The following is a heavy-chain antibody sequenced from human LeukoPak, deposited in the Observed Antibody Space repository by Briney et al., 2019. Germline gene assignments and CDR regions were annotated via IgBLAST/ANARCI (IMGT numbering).Heavy chain of an antibody. Sequence: QPGGSLRLSCAASGFTVSSNYMSWVRQAPGKGLEWVSVIYSGGSTYYADSVKGRFTISRDNSKNTLYLQMNSLRAEDTAVYYCATLMVRGRLTLQLEYFQHWGQGTLVTVSS. V-gene: IGHV3-53*01. CDR3: ATLMVRGRLTLQLEYFQH. CDR2: IYSGGST. D-gene: IGHD3-10*01. J-gene: IGHJ1*01. CDR1: GFTVSSNY.